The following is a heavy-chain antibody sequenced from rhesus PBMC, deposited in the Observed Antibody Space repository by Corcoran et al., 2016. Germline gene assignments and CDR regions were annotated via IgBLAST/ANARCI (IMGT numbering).Heavy chain of an antibody. J-gene: IGHJ4*01. CDR2: SYGSGNST. Sequence: QLQLQESGPGLVKPSETLSVTCAVSGGSISSSYWSWIRLAPGKGLEWIGDSYGSGNSTNYTPSLKSRVTLSVDTSKNQLSLKLSSGTAADTAVYYCARGSSGWYGDFDYWGQGVLVTVSS. CDR3: ARGSSGWYGDFDY. CDR1: GGSISSSY. V-gene: IGHV4-169*01. D-gene: IGHD6-31*01.